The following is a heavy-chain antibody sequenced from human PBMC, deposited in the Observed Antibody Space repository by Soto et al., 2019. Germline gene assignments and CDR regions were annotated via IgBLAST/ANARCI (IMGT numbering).Heavy chain of an antibody. CDR3: ARGIPSSWYVGSDY. Sequence: ASVKVSCKASGYTFTSYGISWVRQAPGQGLEWMGWISAYNGNTDYAQKLQGRVTMTTDTSTSTAYMELRSLRSDDTAVYYCARGIPSSWYVGSDYWGQGTLVTVSS. D-gene: IGHD6-13*01. J-gene: IGHJ4*02. V-gene: IGHV1-18*01. CDR1: GYTFTSYG. CDR2: ISAYNGNT.